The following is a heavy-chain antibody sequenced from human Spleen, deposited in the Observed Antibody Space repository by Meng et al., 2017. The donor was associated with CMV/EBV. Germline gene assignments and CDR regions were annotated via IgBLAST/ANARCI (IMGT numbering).Heavy chain of an antibody. Sequence: ASVKVSCKTSGYTFTGYYMHWVRQAPGQGLEWMGWINPKSGDRNYAEKFQGRVTMTRDTSISTAYMELSRLRSDDTAVYYCARLGDSRIWGQGTMVTVSS. CDR3: ARLGDSRI. CDR2: INPKSGDR. J-gene: IGHJ3*02. CDR1: GYTFTGYY. D-gene: IGHD3-22*01. V-gene: IGHV1-2*02.